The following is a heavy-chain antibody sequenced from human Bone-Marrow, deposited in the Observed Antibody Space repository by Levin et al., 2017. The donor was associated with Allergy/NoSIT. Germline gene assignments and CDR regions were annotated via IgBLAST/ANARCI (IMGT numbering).Heavy chain of an antibody. CDR1: GGSISSGSYY. CDR3: ARAPHYDILTGYRDPNWFDP. D-gene: IGHD3-9*01. CDR2: IYTSGST. J-gene: IGHJ5*02. Sequence: PSETLSLTCTVSGGSISSGSYYWSWIRQPAGKGLEWIGRIYTSGSTNYNPSLKSRVTISVDTSKNQFSLKLSSVTAADTAVYYCARAPHYDILTGYRDPNWFDPWGQGTLVTVSS. V-gene: IGHV4-61*02.